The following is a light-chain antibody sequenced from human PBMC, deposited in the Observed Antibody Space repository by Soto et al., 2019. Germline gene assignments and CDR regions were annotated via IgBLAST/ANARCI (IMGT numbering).Light chain of an antibody. Sequence: DIVMTQSPLFLPVTPGEPASISCTSSQSLLHTNGYNYLDWYLQKPGQYPKLLIYLGSNRASGVPDRFSGSGSGTDFTLRSSRVEAEDVGIYYCMQALQTPFAFGGGTKAEIK. J-gene: IGKJ4*01. V-gene: IGKV2-28*01. CDR3: MQALQTPFA. CDR2: LGS. CDR1: QSLLHTNGYNY.